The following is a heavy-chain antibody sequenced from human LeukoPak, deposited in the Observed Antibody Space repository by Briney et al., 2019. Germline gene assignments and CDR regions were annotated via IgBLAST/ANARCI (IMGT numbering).Heavy chain of an antibody. D-gene: IGHD3-22*01. CDR3: ARGARLIIVVEEAYDNWFDP. J-gene: IGHJ5*02. V-gene: IGHV4-59*12. CDR1: GGSISSYY. Sequence: PSETLSLTCTVSGGSISSYYWSWIRQPPGKGLEWIGYIYYSGSTNYNPSLKSRVSISVHTSKNQFSLKLSSVTAADTAVYYCARGARLIIVVEEAYDNWFDPWGQGTLVTVSS. CDR2: IYYSGST.